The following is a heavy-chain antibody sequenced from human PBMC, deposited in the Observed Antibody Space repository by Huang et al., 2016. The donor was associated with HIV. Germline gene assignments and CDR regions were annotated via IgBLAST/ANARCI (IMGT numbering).Heavy chain of an antibody. CDR2: IIPGVGTT. V-gene: IGHV1-46*01. CDR3: ARDGGGKGIAAAGNYFDY. Sequence: QVQLVQSGAEVKKPGASVKVSCRASGYTFTNHYVHWGRQAPGQGLEWRGIIIPGVGTTSYAQKFQGGVTLTSDTSTSTVYMELSSLRSEDTAVYFCARDGGGKGIAAAGNYFDYWGQGTLVTVSS. CDR1: GYTFTNHY. D-gene: IGHD6-13*01. J-gene: IGHJ4*02.